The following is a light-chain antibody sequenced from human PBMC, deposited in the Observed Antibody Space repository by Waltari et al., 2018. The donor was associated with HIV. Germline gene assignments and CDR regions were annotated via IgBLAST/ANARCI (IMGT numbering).Light chain of an antibody. CDR3: SSHASGSPI. CDR1: SGDVGAYNY. V-gene: IGLV2-14*03. Sequence: GSPGQSITISCTGTSGDVGAYNYVSGYQQHPGRAPKLMIYDVSNRPSGVSSRFPGSKSGNTASLTISGLQAEGEADYYCSSHASGSPIFVTGTRVTVL. J-gene: IGLJ1*01. CDR2: DVS.